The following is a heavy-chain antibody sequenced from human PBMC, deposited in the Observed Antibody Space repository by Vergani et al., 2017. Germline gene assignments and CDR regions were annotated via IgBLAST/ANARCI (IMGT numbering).Heavy chain of an antibody. CDR3: ARQEEGDYSDFYFFDH. V-gene: IGHV4-38-2*02. CDR2: FRVSVNS. Sequence: QVQLQESGPGLVKPSETLPLTCTVSGYSISGGYYWGWVRQTPAKGLEWIGSFRVSVNSFYNPSLKSRVAMSVDTSKNEFSLQLRSVTDADTAVYYCARQEEGDYSDFYFFDHWGQGILVTVSS. D-gene: IGHD4-11*01. J-gene: IGHJ4*02. CDR1: GYSISGGYY.